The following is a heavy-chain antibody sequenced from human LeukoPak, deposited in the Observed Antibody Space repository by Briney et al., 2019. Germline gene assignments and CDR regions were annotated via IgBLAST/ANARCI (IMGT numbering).Heavy chain of an antibody. CDR2: ISSSGSTI. V-gene: IGHV3-48*03. D-gene: IGHD6-19*01. Sequence: GGSLGLSCAASGFTFSSYEMNWVRQAPGKGLEWVSYISSSGSTIYYADSVKGRFTISRDNAKNSLYLQMNSLRAEDTAVYYCARDRDVVAVAGPGFFDYWGQGTLVTVSS. CDR3: ARDRDVVAVAGPGFFDY. J-gene: IGHJ4*02. CDR1: GFTFSSYE.